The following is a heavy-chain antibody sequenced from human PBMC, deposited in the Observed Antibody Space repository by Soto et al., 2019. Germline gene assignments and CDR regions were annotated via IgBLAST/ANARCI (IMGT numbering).Heavy chain of an antibody. D-gene: IGHD5-18*01. CDR1: GGTFSSYT. CDR3: AIQDTATPQY. CDR2: NIPILGIA. Sequence: QVQLVQSGAEVKKPGSSVKVSCKASGGTFSSYTISWVRQAPGQGLEWMGRNIPILGIANHAQKFQGRVTITADKPTSTAYMDLSSLRSEHTAVYYSAIQDTATPQYWGQGTLVTLSS. V-gene: IGHV1-69*02. J-gene: IGHJ1*01.